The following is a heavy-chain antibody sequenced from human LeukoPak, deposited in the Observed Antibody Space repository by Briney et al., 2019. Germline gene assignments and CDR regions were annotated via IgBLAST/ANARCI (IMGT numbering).Heavy chain of an antibody. V-gene: IGHV4-31*03. J-gene: IGHJ4*02. Sequence: SETLSLTCTVSGGSISSGGYYWSWIRQHPGKGLEWIGYIYYSGSTYYNPSLKSRVTISVDTSKNQFSLKLSSVTAAHTAVYYCARGHGAYYFDYWGQGTLVTVSS. CDR1: GGSISSGGYY. CDR3: ARGHGAYYFDY. D-gene: IGHD3-10*01. CDR2: IYYSGST.